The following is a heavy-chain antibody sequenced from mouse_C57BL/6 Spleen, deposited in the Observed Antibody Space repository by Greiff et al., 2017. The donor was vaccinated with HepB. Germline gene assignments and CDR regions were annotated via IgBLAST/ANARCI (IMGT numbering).Heavy chain of an antibody. D-gene: IGHD1-1*01. CDR3: ARHAEGYYGSSPYFDY. Sequence: DVMLVESGGGLVKPGGSLKLSCAASGFTFSSYTMSWVRQTPEKRLEWVATISGGGGNTYYPDSVKGRFTISRDNAKNTLYLQMSSLRSEDTALYYCARHAEGYYGSSPYFDYWGQGTTLTVSS. V-gene: IGHV5-9*01. CDR2: ISGGGGNT. J-gene: IGHJ2*01. CDR1: GFTFSSYT.